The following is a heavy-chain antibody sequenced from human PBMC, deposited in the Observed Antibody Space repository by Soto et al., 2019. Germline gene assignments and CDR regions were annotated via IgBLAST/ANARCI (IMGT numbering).Heavy chain of an antibody. D-gene: IGHD2-15*01. CDR2: ISAYNGNT. Sequence: ASVKVSCKASGGTFSSYTISWVRQAPGQGLEWMGRISAYNGNTNYAQKLQGRVTMTTDTSTSTAYMELRSLRSDDTAVYYCARDMPRLGYCSGGSCLDDAFDIWGQGTMVTVSS. CDR1: GGTFSSYT. V-gene: IGHV1-18*01. CDR3: ARDMPRLGYCSGGSCLDDAFDI. J-gene: IGHJ3*02.